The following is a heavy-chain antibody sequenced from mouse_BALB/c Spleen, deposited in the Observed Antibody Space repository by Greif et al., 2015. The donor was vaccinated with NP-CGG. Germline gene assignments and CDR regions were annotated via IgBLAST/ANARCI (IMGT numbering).Heavy chain of an antibody. CDR2: ISYDGSN. V-gene: IGHV3-6*02. Sequence: DVQLVESGPGLVKPSQSLSLTCSVTGYSITSGYYRNWIRQFPGNKLEWMGYISYDGSNNYNPSLKNRISITRDTSKNQFFLKLNSVTTEDTATYYCASYYGSSYFDYWGQGTTLTVSS. D-gene: IGHD1-1*01. CDR3: ASYYGSSYFDY. J-gene: IGHJ2*01. CDR1: GYSITSGYY.